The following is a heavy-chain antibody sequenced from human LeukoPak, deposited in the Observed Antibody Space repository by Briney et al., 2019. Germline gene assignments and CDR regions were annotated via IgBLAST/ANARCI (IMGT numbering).Heavy chain of an antibody. CDR3: ANYVDY. CDR2: IKQDGSEK. V-gene: IGHV3-7*01. CDR1: GFTFSSYW. Sequence: GGSLRLSCAAPGFTFSSYWMSWVRQAPGKGLEWVANIKQDGSEKYYVDSVKGRFTISRDNAKNSLYLQMNSLRAEDTAVYYCANYVDYWGQGTLVTVSS. J-gene: IGHJ4*02.